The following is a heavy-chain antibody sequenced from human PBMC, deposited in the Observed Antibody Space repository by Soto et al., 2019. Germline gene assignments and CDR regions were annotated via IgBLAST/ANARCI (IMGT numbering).Heavy chain of an antibody. Sequence: GESLKISCMGSGYSFTSYWISWVRQMPGKGLEWMGRIDPSDSYTNYSPSFQGHVTISADKSISTAYLQWSSLKASDTAMYYCARHKRYSSSYDMDVWGQGTTVTVSS. V-gene: IGHV5-10-1*01. CDR3: ARHKRYSSSYDMDV. CDR1: GYSFTSYW. CDR2: IDPSDSYT. D-gene: IGHD6-6*01. J-gene: IGHJ6*02.